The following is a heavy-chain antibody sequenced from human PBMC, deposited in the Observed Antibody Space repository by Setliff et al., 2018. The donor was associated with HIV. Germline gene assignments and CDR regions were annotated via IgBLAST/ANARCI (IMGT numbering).Heavy chain of an antibody. CDR2: IYPGDSDT. V-gene: IGHV5-51*01. CDR1: GYIFTDYW. J-gene: IGHJ6*03. D-gene: IGHD2-21*01. Sequence: GESLKISCEASGYIFTDYWIGWVRQMPGKGLEWMGIIYPGDSDTRYSPSFQGQVTFSADKSISAVDLQWDSLKASDSAIYYCARAPRSPLRWRDNLLSSSSFFMDVWGKGTTVTVS. CDR3: ARAPRSPLRWRDNLLSSSSFFMDV.